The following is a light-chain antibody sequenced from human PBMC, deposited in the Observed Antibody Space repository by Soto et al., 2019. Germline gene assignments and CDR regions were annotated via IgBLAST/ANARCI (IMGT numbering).Light chain of an antibody. CDR2: AAS. CDR1: QGISRY. CDR3: KKYYRVPQT. J-gene: IGKJ1*01. Sequence: DIQMTQSPSSLSASVGDRVTITCRASQGISRYLAWYQQKPGKVPKLLIYAASTLQSGVPSRFSGSGSGTDYTLTISSLQPEDVATYYCKKYYRVPQTFGQGTKVEIK. V-gene: IGKV1-27*01.